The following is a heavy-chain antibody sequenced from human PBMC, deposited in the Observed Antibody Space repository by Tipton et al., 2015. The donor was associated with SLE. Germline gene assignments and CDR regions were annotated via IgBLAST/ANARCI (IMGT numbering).Heavy chain of an antibody. V-gene: IGHV5-51*03. CDR1: GYNFANYW. J-gene: IGHJ3*02. CDR3: ATHSDNYLGAFNI. Sequence: QLVQSGAEVKKPGESLRISCKGSGYNFANYWIGWVRQMPGKGLEWMGIIYPGDSDTRYSPSFQGQVTISADKSINTAYLQWSSLKASDTAMYYCATHSDNYLGAFNIWGQGTMVTVSS. CDR2: IYPGDSDT. D-gene: IGHD2/OR15-2a*01.